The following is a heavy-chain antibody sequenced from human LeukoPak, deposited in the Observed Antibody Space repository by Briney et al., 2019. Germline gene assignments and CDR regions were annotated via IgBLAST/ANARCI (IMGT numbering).Heavy chain of an antibody. Sequence: SETLSLTCAVYGGXFSGYYCSWIRQPPGKGLEWIGEINHSGSTNYNPSLKSRVTISVDTSKNQFSLKLSSVTAADTAVYYCARGGLRVVVAATRFSNWFDPWGQGTLVTVSS. CDR1: GGXFSGYY. V-gene: IGHV4-34*01. J-gene: IGHJ5*02. CDR3: ARGGLRVVVAATRFSNWFDP. D-gene: IGHD2-15*01. CDR2: INHSGST.